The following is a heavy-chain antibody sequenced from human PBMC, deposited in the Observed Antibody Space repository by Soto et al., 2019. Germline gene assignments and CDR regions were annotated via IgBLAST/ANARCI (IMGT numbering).Heavy chain of an antibody. V-gene: IGHV1-18*04. CDR1: GYTFTSYA. CDR2: INANNGST. Sequence: GASVKVSCKASGYTFTSYAIRWVRQARGQGLEWMGWINANNGSTNYEQKFQGSVTMTTDTSTSTAYMELSRLRSDDTAVYYCARDGIVAASSRRHSYGMHLLGQATTDTVTS. D-gene: IGHD5-12*01. CDR3: ARDGIVAASSRRHSYGMHL. J-gene: IGHJ6*02.